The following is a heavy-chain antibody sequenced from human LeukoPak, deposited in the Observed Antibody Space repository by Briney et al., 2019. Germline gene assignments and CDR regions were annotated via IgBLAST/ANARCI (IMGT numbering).Heavy chain of an antibody. Sequence: GGSLTLSCVASGLTFTSSAMSWVRQAPGRGLEWVSAITGSGGRTYYADSVKGRFTISRDNAKNTLYLQMNSLRVEDTAVYYCADIVPGARDWGQGTLVTVSS. CDR1: GLTFTSSA. CDR2: ITGSGGRT. V-gene: IGHV3-23*01. CDR3: ADIVPGARD. J-gene: IGHJ4*02. D-gene: IGHD2-8*02.